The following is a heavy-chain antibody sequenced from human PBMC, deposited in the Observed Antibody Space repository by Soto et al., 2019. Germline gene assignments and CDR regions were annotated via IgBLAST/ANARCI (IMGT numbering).Heavy chain of an antibody. Sequence: GGSLRLSCAAPGFTVSSNYMSWVRQAPGKGLEWVSVIYSGGSTYYADSVKGRFTISRDNSKNTLYLQMNSLRAEDTAVYYCARDWSGTTEVANWGQGTLVTVSS. D-gene: IGHD3-10*01. J-gene: IGHJ4*02. CDR1: GFTVSSNY. CDR3: ARDWSGTTEVAN. CDR2: IYSGGST. V-gene: IGHV3-66*01.